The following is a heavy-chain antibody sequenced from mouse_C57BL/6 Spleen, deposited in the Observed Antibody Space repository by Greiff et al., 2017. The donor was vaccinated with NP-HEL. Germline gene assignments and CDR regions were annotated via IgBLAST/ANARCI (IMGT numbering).Heavy chain of an antibody. J-gene: IGHJ3*01. Sequence: QVQLQQPGAELVRPGTSVKLSCKASGYTFTSYWMHWVKQRPGQGLEWIGVIDPSDSYTNYNQKFKGKATLTVDTSSSTAYMQLSSLTSEDSAVYYCARPSTVGGFAYWGQGTLVTVSA. CDR3: ARPSTVGGFAY. V-gene: IGHV1-59*01. CDR1: GYTFTSYW. CDR2: IDPSDSYT. D-gene: IGHD1-1*01.